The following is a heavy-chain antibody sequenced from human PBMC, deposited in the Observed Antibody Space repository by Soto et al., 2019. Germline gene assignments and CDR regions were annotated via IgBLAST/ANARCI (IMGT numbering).Heavy chain of an antibody. CDR2: ISSSSSYI. J-gene: IGHJ4*02. D-gene: IGHD2-15*01. V-gene: IGHV3-21*01. CDR3: ARGLLPLDY. CDR1: GITFKSYS. Sequence: GGSPRLSCGAPGITFKSYSMKLVRQAPGKGLEWVSSISSSSSYIYYADSVKGRFTISRGNAKNSLYLQMNSLRAEDTAVYYCARGLLPLDYWGQGTLVTVSS.